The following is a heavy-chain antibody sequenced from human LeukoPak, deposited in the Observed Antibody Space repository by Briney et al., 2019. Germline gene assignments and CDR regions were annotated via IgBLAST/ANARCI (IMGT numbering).Heavy chain of an antibody. V-gene: IGHV1-2*04. CDR2: INPNSGGT. J-gene: IGHJ5*02. Sequence: ASVKVSCKASGYTFTGYYMHWVRQAPGQGLEWMGWINPNSGGTNYAQKFQGWVTMTRDTYISTAYMELSRLRSDDTAVYYCARDVNDILTGYSYNWFDPRGQGTLVTVSS. D-gene: IGHD3-9*01. CDR3: ARDVNDILTGYSYNWFDP. CDR1: GYTFTGYY.